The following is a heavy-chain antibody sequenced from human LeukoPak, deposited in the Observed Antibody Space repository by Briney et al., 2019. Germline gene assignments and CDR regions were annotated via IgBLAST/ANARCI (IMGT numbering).Heavy chain of an antibody. CDR1: GGSISSYY. CDR3: ARGGRRRGDYYDSSGYYRYHNRLDP. CDR2: IYTTGST. Sequence: PSETLSLTCTVSGGSISSYYWSWIRQPAGKGLEWIGRIYTTGSTNYNPSLKSRVTMSVDTSKNQFSLKLSSVTAADTAVYYCARGGRRRGDYYDSSGYYRYHNRLDPWGQGTLVTVSS. V-gene: IGHV4-4*07. D-gene: IGHD3-22*01. J-gene: IGHJ5*02.